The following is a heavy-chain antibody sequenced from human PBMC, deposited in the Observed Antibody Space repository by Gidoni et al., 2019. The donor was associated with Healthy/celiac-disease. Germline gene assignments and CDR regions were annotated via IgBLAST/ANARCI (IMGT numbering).Heavy chain of an antibody. D-gene: IGHD3-9*01. J-gene: IGHJ6*02. CDR2: IKQDGSEK. CDR1: GFTFSSYW. CDR3: ARDFRYFDWLSPASYYYYYGMDV. Sequence: EVQLVESGGGLVQPGGSLRLSCAASGFTFSSYWMSWVRQAPGKGLEWVANIKQDGSEKYYVDSVKGRFTISRDNAKNSLYLQMNSLRAEDTAVYYCARDFRYFDWLSPASYYYYYGMDVWGQGTTVTVSS. V-gene: IGHV3-7*01.